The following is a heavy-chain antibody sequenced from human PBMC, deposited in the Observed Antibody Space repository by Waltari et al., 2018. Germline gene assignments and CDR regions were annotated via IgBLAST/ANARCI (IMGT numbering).Heavy chain of an antibody. CDR3: ARAHYFDY. J-gene: IGHJ4*02. V-gene: IGHV3-23*03. CDR1: GFTFSSYA. CDR2: IYSGGST. Sequence: EVQLLESGGGLVQPGGSLRLSCAASGFTFSSYAMSWVRQAPGKGLEWVSVIYSGGSTYYADSVKGRFTISRDNSKNTLYLQMNSLRAEDTAVYYCARAHYFDYWGQGTLVTVSS.